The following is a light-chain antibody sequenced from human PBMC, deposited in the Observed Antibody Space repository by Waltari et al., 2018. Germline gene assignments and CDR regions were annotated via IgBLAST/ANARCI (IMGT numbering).Light chain of an antibody. CDR3: SSYTSSSTWV. J-gene: IGLJ3*02. CDR1: SSAVGGSTY. V-gene: IGLV2-14*01. CDR2: DVN. Sequence: QSALTQPASVSGSPGQSITISCTGTSSAVGGSTYVPWYQQHPGKAPKLMIYDVNKRPSGISNRFSGSKSGNTASLTISGLQAEDEADYYCSSYTSSSTWVFGGGTKLTVL.